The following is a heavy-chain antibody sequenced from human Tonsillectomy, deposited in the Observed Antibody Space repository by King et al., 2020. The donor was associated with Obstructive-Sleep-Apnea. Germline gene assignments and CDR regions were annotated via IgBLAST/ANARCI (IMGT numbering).Heavy chain of an antibody. D-gene: IGHD1-14*01. CDR3: ARGTHYFDS. CDR2: VYNSGSS. V-gene: IGHV4-39*07. J-gene: IGHJ4*02. CDR1: GGSIRSSSSY. Sequence: LQLQESGPGLVKPSENLSLTCSVSGGSIRSSSSYWDWIRQPPGKGLEWIGNVYNSGSSYKNPSLKSRVTISVDTSKNQFSLKLSSVTAADTAVYYCARGTHYFDSWGQGTLVTVSS.